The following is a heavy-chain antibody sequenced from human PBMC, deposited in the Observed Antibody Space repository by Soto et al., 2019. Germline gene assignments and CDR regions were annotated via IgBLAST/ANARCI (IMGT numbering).Heavy chain of an antibody. V-gene: IGHV3-11*01. CDR1: GFTFSDYY. D-gene: IGHD3-22*01. Sequence: GGSLRLSCAASGFTFSDYYMSWIRQAPGKGLEWVSYISSSDNIIYYADSVKGRFTISRDNAKNSLYLQVNSLRAEDTAVYYCARDLGYYDSSGYFDYWGQGTLVT. J-gene: IGHJ4*02. CDR3: ARDLGYYDSSGYFDY. CDR2: ISSSDNII.